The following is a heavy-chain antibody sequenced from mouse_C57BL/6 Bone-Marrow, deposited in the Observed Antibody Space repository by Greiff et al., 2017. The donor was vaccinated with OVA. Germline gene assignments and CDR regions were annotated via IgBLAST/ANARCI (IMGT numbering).Heavy chain of an antibody. CDR2: IYPRSGNT. CDR3: AYYGSGAWFAY. Sequence: QVQLQQSGAELARPGASVKLSCKASGYTFTSYGISWVKQRTGQGLEWIGEIYPRSGNTYYNEKFKGKATLTADKSSSTAYMELRSLTSKDSAVYFCAYYGSGAWFAYWGQGTLVTVSA. V-gene: IGHV1-81*01. D-gene: IGHD1-1*01. CDR1: GYTFTSYG. J-gene: IGHJ3*01.